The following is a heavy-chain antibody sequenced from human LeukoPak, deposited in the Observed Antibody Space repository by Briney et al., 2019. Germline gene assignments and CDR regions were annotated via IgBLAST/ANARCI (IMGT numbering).Heavy chain of an antibody. D-gene: IGHD1-14*01. CDR3: ASQPKQRGRPRKYYFDF. V-gene: IGHV3-23*01. CDR1: GFTFSDYA. J-gene: IGHJ4*02. CDR2: ISGSGGST. Sequence: GGSLRLSCAASGFTFSDYAMSWVRQAPGKGLEWVSLISGSGGSTYYADSVKGRFAISRDKSKNTLYLQMNSLRAEDTAVYYCASQPKQRGRPRKYYFDFWGQGALVTVSS.